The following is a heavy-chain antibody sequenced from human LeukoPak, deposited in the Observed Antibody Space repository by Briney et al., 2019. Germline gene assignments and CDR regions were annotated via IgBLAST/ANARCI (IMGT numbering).Heavy chain of an antibody. V-gene: IGHV1-8*01. J-gene: IGHJ5*02. CDR1: GYTFTSYD. CDR3: ARSGFGSGISFDL. Sequence: GASVKVSCKASGYTFTSYDINWVRQAPGQGLEWMGWMNPNSGDTGYPQKFRGRVTMTRDTSITTAYMELSSLRSEDTAVYYCARSGFGSGISFDLWGQGTLVTVSS. D-gene: IGHD3-10*01. CDR2: MNPNSGDT.